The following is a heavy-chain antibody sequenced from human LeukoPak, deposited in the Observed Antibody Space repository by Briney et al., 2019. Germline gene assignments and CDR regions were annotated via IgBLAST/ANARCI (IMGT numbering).Heavy chain of an antibody. CDR1: GFTFSSYA. D-gene: IGHD6-6*01. V-gene: IGHV3-7*01. CDR2: IKQDGSDK. CDR3: ARGGAAPDY. Sequence: GGSLRLSCAASGFTFSSYAMSWVRQAPGKGLEWVANIKQDGSDKNYVDSVKGRFTISRDNAKNSLYLQMNSLRVEDTAVYYCARGGAAPDYWGQGTLVTVSS. J-gene: IGHJ4*02.